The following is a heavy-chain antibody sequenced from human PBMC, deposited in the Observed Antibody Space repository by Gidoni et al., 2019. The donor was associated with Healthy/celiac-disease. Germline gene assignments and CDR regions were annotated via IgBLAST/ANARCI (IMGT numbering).Heavy chain of an antibody. CDR1: GFTFSSSA. CDR3: AKDTSSSHTAFDI. CDR2: ISGSGGST. J-gene: IGHJ3*02. Sequence: EVQLLESGGGLVQPGGSLRLSCAASGFTFSSSAMSWVRQAPGKGLEWFSAISGSGGSTYYADSVKGRFTISRDNSKNTLYLQMNSLRAEDTAVYYCAKDTSSSHTAFDIWGQGTMVTVSS. V-gene: IGHV3-23*01. D-gene: IGHD6-6*01.